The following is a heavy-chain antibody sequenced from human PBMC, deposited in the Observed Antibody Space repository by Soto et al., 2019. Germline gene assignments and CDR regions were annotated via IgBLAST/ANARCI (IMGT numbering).Heavy chain of an antibody. CDR3: AKDGYSITRNKPLDY. D-gene: IGHD2-2*01. Sequence: GGSLRLSCAASRFTFSSYAMCWVRQAPGKGLEWVSSISVSGGSTYYADSVKGRFTISRDNSKNTLYPQMSSLRAEDTAVYYCAKDGYSITRNKPLDYWGQGTLVTVSS. CDR2: ISVSGGST. J-gene: IGHJ4*02. V-gene: IGHV3-23*01. CDR1: RFTFSSYA.